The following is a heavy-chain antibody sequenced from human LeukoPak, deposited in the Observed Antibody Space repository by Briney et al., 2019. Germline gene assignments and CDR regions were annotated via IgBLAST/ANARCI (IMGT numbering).Heavy chain of an antibody. Sequence: GGSLRLSCVASGFTFTNYGMMWVRQAPGKGLVWVSYINSDGRSTTYADSVKGRFTISRDNARNTLYLQMSSLRAEDTAMYYCARNSNGMSNWGQGTLVIVSS. J-gene: IGHJ4*02. CDR3: ARNSNGMSN. D-gene: IGHD2-8*01. V-gene: IGHV3-74*01. CDR2: INSDGRST. CDR1: GFTFTNYG.